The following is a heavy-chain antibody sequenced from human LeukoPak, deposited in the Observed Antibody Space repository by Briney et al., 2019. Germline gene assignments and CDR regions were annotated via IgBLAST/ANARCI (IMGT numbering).Heavy chain of an antibody. CDR1: GDSISRFY. Sequence: SETLSLTCTVSGDSISRFYWSWIRQPPGEGLEWIGDIYYSGSTDYNPSLKSRVTISADRSKNQFSLKLSSVTAVDTAVYYCARGGYCSGGSCLDYWGQGTLVTVSS. J-gene: IGHJ4*02. CDR3: ARGGYCSGGSCLDY. V-gene: IGHV4-59*01. CDR2: IYYSGST. D-gene: IGHD2-15*01.